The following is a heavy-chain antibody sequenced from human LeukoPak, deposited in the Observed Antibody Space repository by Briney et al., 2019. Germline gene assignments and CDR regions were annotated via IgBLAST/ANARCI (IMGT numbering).Heavy chain of an antibody. D-gene: IGHD4-11*01. J-gene: IGHJ6*02. CDR1: GFTLSSYW. CDR2: IKQDGSEK. CDR3: ATTVPLYGMDV. V-gene: IGHV3-7*03. Sequence: GGSLRLSCAASGFTLSSYWMSWVRQAPGKGLEWVANIKQDGSEKYYVDSVKGRFTISRDNAKNSLYLQMNSLRAEDTAVYYCATTVPLYGMDVWGQGTTVTVSS.